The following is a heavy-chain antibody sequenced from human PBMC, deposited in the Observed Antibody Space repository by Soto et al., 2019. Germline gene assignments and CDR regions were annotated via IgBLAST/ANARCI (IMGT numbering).Heavy chain of an antibody. Sequence: GESLKISCAASGFTFSSYGMHWVRQAPGKGLEWVVVISYDGSNKYYADSVKGRFTISRDNSKNTLYLQMNSLRAEDTAVYYCAKDVIAGVEAPYYYYYYGMDVWGQGTTVTVSS. CDR2: ISYDGSNK. D-gene: IGHD1-26*01. V-gene: IGHV3-30*18. J-gene: IGHJ6*02. CDR1: GFTFSSYG. CDR3: AKDVIAGVEAPYYYYYYGMDV.